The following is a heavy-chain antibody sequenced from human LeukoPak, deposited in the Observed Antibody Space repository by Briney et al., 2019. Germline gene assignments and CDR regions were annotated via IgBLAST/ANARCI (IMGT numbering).Heavy chain of an antibody. Sequence: GGSLRLSCAASGFTFSSYWMSWIRQAPGKGLEWVSYISSSGSTIYYADSVKGRFTISRDNAKNSLYLQMNSLRAEDTAVYYCARDYYGSGGYLSDYYYYMDVWGKGTTVTISS. D-gene: IGHD3-10*01. CDR2: ISSSGSTI. V-gene: IGHV3-11*01. CDR1: GFTFSSYW. J-gene: IGHJ6*03. CDR3: ARDYYGSGGYLSDYYYYMDV.